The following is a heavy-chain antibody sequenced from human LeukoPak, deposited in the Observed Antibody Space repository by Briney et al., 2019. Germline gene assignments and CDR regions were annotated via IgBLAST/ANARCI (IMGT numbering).Heavy chain of an antibody. CDR1: GYTFTRSG. D-gene: IGHD3-22*01. Sequence: ASVKVSCKASGYTFTRSGISWVRQAPGQGLEWMGWISAYNGNTNYAQKLQGRVTMTTDTSTSTAYMELRSLRSDDTAVYYCAAYYDSSGYDAFDIWGQGTMVTVSS. J-gene: IGHJ3*02. V-gene: IGHV1-18*01. CDR2: ISAYNGNT. CDR3: AAYYDSSGYDAFDI.